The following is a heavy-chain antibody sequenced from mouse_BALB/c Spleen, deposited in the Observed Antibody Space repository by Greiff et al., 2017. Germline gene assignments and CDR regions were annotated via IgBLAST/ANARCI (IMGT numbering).Heavy chain of an antibody. CDR1: GYSITSGYY. Sequence: EVKLVESGPGLVKPSQSLSLTCSVTGYSITSGYYWNWIRQFPGNKLEWMGYISYDGSNNYNPSLKNRISITRDTSKNQFFLKLNSVTTEDTATYYCARDMSDYWGQGTTLTDSS. D-gene: IGHD2-3*01. V-gene: IGHV3-6*02. CDR2: ISYDGSN. CDR3: ARDMSDY. J-gene: IGHJ2*01.